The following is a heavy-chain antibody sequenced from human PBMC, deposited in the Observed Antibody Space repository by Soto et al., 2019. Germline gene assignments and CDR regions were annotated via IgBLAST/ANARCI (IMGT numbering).Heavy chain of an antibody. V-gene: IGHV4-34*01. CDR3: ATSYDFWSGYYLYMDV. J-gene: IGHJ6*03. D-gene: IGHD3-3*01. Sequence: SETLSLTCAVYGGSFSGYYWSWIRQPPGKGLEWIGEINHSGSTNYNPSLKSRVTISVDTSKNQFSLKLSSVTAADTAVYYCATSYDFWSGYYLYMDVWGKGTTVTVSS. CDR1: GGSFSGYY. CDR2: INHSGST.